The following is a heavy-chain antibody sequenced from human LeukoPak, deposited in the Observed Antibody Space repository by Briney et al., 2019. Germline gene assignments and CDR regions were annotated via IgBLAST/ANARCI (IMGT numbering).Heavy chain of an antibody. CDR1: GFTFSSYW. Sequence: QTGGSLRLSCAASGFTFSSYWMHWVRQVPGKGLVWVARINPGGSSITYADSVKGRFAISRDNSKNTLYLEMNDLRAEDTALYFCGKDKTTYNWWEVIEPWGQGALVTVSS. J-gene: IGHJ5*02. CDR3: GKDKTTYNWWEVIEP. CDR2: INPGGSSI. V-gene: IGHV3-74*01. D-gene: IGHD1-1*01.